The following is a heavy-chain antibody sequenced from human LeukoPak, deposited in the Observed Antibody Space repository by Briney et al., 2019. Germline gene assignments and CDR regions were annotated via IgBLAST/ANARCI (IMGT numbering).Heavy chain of an antibody. Sequence: GGSLRLSCAASGFTFTTYWMGWVGQAPGKGLEWVANIKQDGSEKYYVDSVKGRFTISRDNAKNSLYLQMNSLRAEDTAMYYCARPLMYYYGSETYFWFDPWGQGTLVTVSS. J-gene: IGHJ5*02. CDR2: IKQDGSEK. D-gene: IGHD3-10*01. V-gene: IGHV3-7*01. CDR1: GFTFTTYW. CDR3: ARPLMYYYGSETYFWFDP.